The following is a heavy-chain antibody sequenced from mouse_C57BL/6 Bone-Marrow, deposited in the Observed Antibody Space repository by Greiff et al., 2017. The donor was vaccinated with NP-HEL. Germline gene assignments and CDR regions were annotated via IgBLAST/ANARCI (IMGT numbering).Heavy chain of an antibody. V-gene: IGHV14-2*01. Sequence: LVESGAELVKPGASVKLSCTASGFNIKDYYMHWVKQRTEQGLEWIGRIDPEDGETKYAPKFQGKATITADTSSNTAYLQLSSLTSEDTAVYYCAIRVPIYYGNYDYAMDYWGQGTSVTVSS. CDR3: AIRVPIYYGNYDYAMDY. CDR1: GFNIKDYY. D-gene: IGHD2-1*01. J-gene: IGHJ4*01. CDR2: IDPEDGET.